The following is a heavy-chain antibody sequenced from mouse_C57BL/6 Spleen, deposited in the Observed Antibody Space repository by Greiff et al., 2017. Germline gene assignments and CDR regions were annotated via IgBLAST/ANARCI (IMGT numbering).Heavy chain of an antibody. Sequence: EVQLQQSGGGLVQPGGSMKLSCAASGFTFSDAWMDWVRQSPEKGLEWVAEIRNKANNHATYYAESVKGRFTISRDDSKSSVYLQMSSFRAEDTGIYYCQIYYDYGAGFAYWGQGTLVTVSA. CDR1: GFTFSDAW. J-gene: IGHJ3*01. V-gene: IGHV6-6*01. CDR2: IRNKANNHAT. D-gene: IGHD2-4*01. CDR3: QIYYDYGAGFAY.